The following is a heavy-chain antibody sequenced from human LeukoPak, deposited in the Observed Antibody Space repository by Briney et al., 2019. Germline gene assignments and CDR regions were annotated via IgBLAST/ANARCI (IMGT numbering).Heavy chain of an antibody. CDR3: ARGSVAAPNFDI. CDR2: INQDGSGN. Sequence: GGSLRLSCADSGFTFSIYWMRWVRQAPGKGPEWVANINQDGSGNSYVDSVKGRFTISRDNAKDSLFLQMQSLRAEDTAVYYCARGSVAAPNFDIWGQGTLVTVSS. CDR1: GFTFSIYW. D-gene: IGHD2-15*01. J-gene: IGHJ4*02. V-gene: IGHV3-7*04.